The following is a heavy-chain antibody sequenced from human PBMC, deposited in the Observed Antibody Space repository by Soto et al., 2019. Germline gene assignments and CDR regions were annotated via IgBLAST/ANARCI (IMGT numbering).Heavy chain of an antibody. CDR1: GYSFTSYW. D-gene: IGHD3-3*01. V-gene: IGHV5-51*01. J-gene: IGHJ6*02. CDR2: IYPGDSDT. CDR3: ARLRPAGGVDGRRLYDFWSGYPMDV. Sequence: GESLKISCKGSGYSFTSYWIGWVRQMPGKGLEWMGIIYPGDSDTRYSPSFQGQVTISADKSISTAYLQWSSLKASDTAMYYCARLRPAGGVDGRRLYDFWSGYPMDVWGQGTTVTVSS.